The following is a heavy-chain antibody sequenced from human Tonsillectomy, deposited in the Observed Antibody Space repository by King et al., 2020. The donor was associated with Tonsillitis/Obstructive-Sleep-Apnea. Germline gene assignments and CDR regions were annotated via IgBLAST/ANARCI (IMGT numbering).Heavy chain of an antibody. V-gene: IGHV4-59*01. Sequence: QLQESGPGLVKPSETLSLTCTVSGGSISSYYWSWIRQPPGKGLECIGYIYYSWSTNYNPPLKSRVTISVHTSKKQFALKLSSVTAADTAVYYCARLDDILTGSAYGKGYYYMDVWGKGTTVTVSS. D-gene: IGHD3-9*01. CDR2: IYYSWST. CDR1: GGSISSYY. J-gene: IGHJ6*03. CDR3: ARLDDILTGSAYGKGYYYMDV.